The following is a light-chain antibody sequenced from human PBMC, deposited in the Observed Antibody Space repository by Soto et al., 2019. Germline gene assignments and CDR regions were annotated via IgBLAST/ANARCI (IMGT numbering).Light chain of an antibody. CDR3: QQRRDWPLT. CDR2: DAS. V-gene: IGKV3-11*01. Sequence: EIVLTQSPASLSLSPGERATLSCRASQSVSSFLAWYQQKPGQAPRLLIFDASNRATGIPARFSGSGSGTDFTFTISSLEPEDFAVYYCQQRRDWPLTFGGGTKVEVK. CDR1: QSVSSF. J-gene: IGKJ4*01.